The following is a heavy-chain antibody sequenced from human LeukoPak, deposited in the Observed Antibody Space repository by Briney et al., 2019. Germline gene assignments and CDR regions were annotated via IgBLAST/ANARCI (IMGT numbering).Heavy chain of an antibody. CDR2: IYYSGST. CDR1: GGSISSSSYY. D-gene: IGHD6-6*01. CDR3: ARDLAASGGIAARGRPYYFDY. J-gene: IGHJ4*02. V-gene: IGHV4-39*07. Sequence: PSETLSLTCTVSGGSISSSSYYWGWIRQPPGKGLEWIGSIYYSGSTYYNPSLKSRVTISVDTSKNQFSLKLSSVTAADTAVYYCARDLAASGGIAARGRPYYFDYWGQGTLVTVSS.